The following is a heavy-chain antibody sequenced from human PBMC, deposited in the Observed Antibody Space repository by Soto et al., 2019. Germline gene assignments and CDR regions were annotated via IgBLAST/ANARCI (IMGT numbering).Heavy chain of an antibody. D-gene: IGHD5-18*01. V-gene: IGHV3-74*01. CDR3: AREVSHGYVLRGMDV. CDR2: INSVGSSI. J-gene: IGHJ6*02. Sequence: EVQLVESGGGLVQPGGSVRLSCAASKFTITSYWMHWVRQAPGQGLLWVSRINSVGSSISYADAVKGRFTISGDNAKNTRYLQMNSLRVEDTAVYYCAREVSHGYVLRGMDVWGQGTTVTVFS. CDR1: KFTITSYW.